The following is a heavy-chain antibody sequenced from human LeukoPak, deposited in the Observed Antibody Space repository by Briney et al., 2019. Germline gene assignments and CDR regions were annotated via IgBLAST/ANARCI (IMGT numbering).Heavy chain of an antibody. CDR1: GYTFTSYA. V-gene: IGHV7-4-1*02. Sequence: ASVKVSCKASGYTFTSYAMNWVRQAPGQGLEWMGWINTNTGNPTYAQGFTGQFVFSLDTSVSTAYLQISSLKAEDTAVYYCARERSGRGYSYGPRHPVDYWGQGTLVTVSS. J-gene: IGHJ4*02. CDR2: INTNTGNP. D-gene: IGHD5-18*01. CDR3: ARERSGRGYSYGPRHPVDY.